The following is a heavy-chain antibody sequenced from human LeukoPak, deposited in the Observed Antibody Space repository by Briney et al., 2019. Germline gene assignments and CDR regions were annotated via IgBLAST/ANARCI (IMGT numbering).Heavy chain of an antibody. CDR2: IYYSGST. CDR3: ARLRWELFDY. CDR1: GGSISSSSYY. J-gene: IGHJ4*02. V-gene: IGHV4-39*01. D-gene: IGHD1-26*01. Sequence: SETLSLTCTVSGGSISSSSYYWGWIRQPPGKGLEWIGSIYYSGSTYYNPSLKSRVTISVDASKNQFSLKLSSVTAADTAVYYCARLRWELFDYWGQGTLVTVSS.